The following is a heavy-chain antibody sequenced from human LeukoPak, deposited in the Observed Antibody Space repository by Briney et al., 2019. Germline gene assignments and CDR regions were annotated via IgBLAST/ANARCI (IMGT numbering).Heavy chain of an antibody. D-gene: IGHD6-13*01. CDR2: IYYSGST. Sequence: KTSETLSLTCTVSGGSISSSSYYWGWIRQPPGKGLEWIGSIYYSGSTYYNPSLKSRVTISVDTSKNQFSLKLSSVTAADTAVYYCARVWGSGQFSSWYSPAADAFDIWGQGTMATVSS. CDR1: GGSISSSSYY. V-gene: IGHV4-39*01. CDR3: ARVWGSGQFSSWYSPAADAFDI. J-gene: IGHJ3*02.